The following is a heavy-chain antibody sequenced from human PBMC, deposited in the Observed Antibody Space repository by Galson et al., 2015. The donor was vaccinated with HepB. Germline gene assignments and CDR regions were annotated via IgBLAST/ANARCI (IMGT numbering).Heavy chain of an antibody. CDR1: GFTFSSYS. CDR2: ISSSSYI. J-gene: IGHJ4*02. Sequence: SLRLSCAASGFTFSSYSMNWVRQAPGKGLEWVSSISSSSYIYYADSVKGRFTISRDNAKNSLYLQMNSLRAEDTAVYYCARELDIVVVPAAQFRRELGYWGQGTLVTVSS. CDR3: ARELDIVVVPAAQFRRELGY. D-gene: IGHD2-2*01. V-gene: IGHV3-21*01.